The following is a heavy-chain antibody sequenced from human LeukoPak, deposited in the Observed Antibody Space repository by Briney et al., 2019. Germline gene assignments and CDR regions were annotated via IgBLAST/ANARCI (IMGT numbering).Heavy chain of an antibody. CDR3: ARPYGGTYYLDY. CDR2: ISSSGSTI. Sequence: GGSLRLSRAASGFTFSSYEMNWVRQAPGKGLEWVSYISSSGSTIYYADSVKGRFTISRDNAKNSLYLQMNSLRAEDTAAYYCARPYGGTYYLDYWGQGTLVTVSS. D-gene: IGHD4-23*01. V-gene: IGHV3-48*03. J-gene: IGHJ4*02. CDR1: GFTFSSYE.